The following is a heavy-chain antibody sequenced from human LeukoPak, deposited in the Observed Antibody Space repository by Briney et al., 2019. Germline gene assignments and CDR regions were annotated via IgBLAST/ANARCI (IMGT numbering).Heavy chain of an antibody. D-gene: IGHD3-9*01. CDR2: ISGSGGST. CDR3: SKTDPPVLRYFDWYHLDY. V-gene: IGHV3-23*01. J-gene: IGHJ4*02. CDR1: GFTFSSYA. Sequence: GGSLRLSCAASGFTFSSYAMSWVRQAPGKGLEWVSAISGSGGSTYYAESVKGRFTISRDNSKNMPNLQSNSKRAEETPIYCWSKTDPPVLRYFDWYHLDYWGQETLVTVSS.